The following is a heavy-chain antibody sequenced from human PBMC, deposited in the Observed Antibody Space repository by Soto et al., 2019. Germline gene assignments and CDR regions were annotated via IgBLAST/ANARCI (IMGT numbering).Heavy chain of an antibody. J-gene: IGHJ6*02. V-gene: IGHV1-69*06. Sequence: SVKVSCKASGCTFSSYAISWVRQAPGQGLEWMGGIIPIFGTANYAQKFQGRVTITADKSTSTAYMELSSLRSEDTAVYYCARDLYYDFWSGPYYYYGMDVWGQGTTVTVSS. CDR1: GCTFSSYA. CDR2: IIPIFGTA. D-gene: IGHD3-3*01. CDR3: ARDLYYDFWSGPYYYYGMDV.